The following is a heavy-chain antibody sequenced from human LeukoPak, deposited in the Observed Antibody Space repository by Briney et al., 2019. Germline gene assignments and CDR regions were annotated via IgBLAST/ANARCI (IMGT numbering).Heavy chain of an antibody. CDR2: IYTSGST. Sequence: SETLSLTCTVSGGSISSGSYYWSWIRRPAGKGLEWIGRIYTSGSTNYNPSLKSRVTISIDTSKNQFSLKLSSVTAADTAVYYCARDREVYGSGSYYGHLDYWGQGTLVTVSS. CDR1: GGSISSGSYY. CDR3: ARDREVYGSGSYYGHLDY. V-gene: IGHV4-61*02. J-gene: IGHJ4*02. D-gene: IGHD3-10*01.